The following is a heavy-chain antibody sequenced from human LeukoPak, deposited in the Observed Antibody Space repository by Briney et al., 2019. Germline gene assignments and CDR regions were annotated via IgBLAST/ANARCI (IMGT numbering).Heavy chain of an antibody. CDR3: ARDSYGDDY. D-gene: IGHD5-18*01. CDR2: INHSGST. Sequence: SETLSLTGAGYGGSFSGYYWSWIRQPPGKGLEWIGEINHSGSTNYNPSLKSRVTISVDTSKNQFSLKLSSVTAADTAVYYCARDSYGDDYWGQGTLVTVSS. J-gene: IGHJ4*02. V-gene: IGHV4-34*01. CDR1: GGSFSGYY.